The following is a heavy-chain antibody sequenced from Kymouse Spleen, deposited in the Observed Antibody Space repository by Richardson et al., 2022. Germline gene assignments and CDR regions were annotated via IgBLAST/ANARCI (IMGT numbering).Heavy chain of an antibody. Sequence: EVQLVESGGGLVKPGGSLRLSCAASGFTFSNAWMSWVRQAPGKGLEWVGRIKSKTDGGTTDYAAPVKGRFTISRDDSKNTLYLQMNSLKTEDTAVYYCTTESITIFGVVIMGGYWGQGTLVTVSS. D-gene: IGHD3-3*01. J-gene: IGHJ4*02. CDR1: GFTFSNAW. CDR2: IKSKTDGGTT. V-gene: IGHV3-15*01. CDR3: TTESITIFGVVIMGGY.